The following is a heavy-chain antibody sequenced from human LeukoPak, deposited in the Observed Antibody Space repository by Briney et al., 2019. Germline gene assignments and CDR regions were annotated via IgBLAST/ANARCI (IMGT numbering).Heavy chain of an antibody. V-gene: IGHV5-51*01. Sequence: GESLKISCKGSGYTFTTYWIGWVRQMPGKGLEWMGIIYPGDSDTRYSPSLQGQVTISVDKSINTAYLQWSSLEASDTGMYFCARLDCTACWIDPWGQGTLVTVSS. D-gene: IGHD2-8*01. J-gene: IGHJ5*02. CDR1: GYTFTTYW. CDR3: ARLDCTACWIDP. CDR2: IYPGDSDT.